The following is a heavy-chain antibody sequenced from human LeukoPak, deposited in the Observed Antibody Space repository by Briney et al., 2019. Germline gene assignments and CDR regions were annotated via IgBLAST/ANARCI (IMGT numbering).Heavy chain of an antibody. Sequence: ASVKVSCKASGYTFTGYYMHWVRQAPGQGLEWMGWINPNSGGTNYAQKFQGRVTMTRDTSISTAYMELSRLRSDDTAVYYCAREEVIVATMTSWGQGTLVTVSS. D-gene: IGHD5-12*01. CDR1: GYTFTGYY. CDR2: INPNSGGT. J-gene: IGHJ5*02. V-gene: IGHV1-2*02. CDR3: AREEVIVATMTS.